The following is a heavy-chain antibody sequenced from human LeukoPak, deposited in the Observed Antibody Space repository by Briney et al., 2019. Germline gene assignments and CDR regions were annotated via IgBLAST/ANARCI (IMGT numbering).Heavy chain of an antibody. CDR1: GFTFSSYG. V-gene: IGHV3-33*06. J-gene: IGHJ4*02. Sequence: GGSLRLSCAASGFTFSSYGMHWVRQAPGKGLEWVAVIWYDGSNKYYADSVKGRFTISRDNSKNTLYLQMNSLRAEDTAVYYCAKDSSYYYDSSGYLPDYWGQGTLVTVSS. CDR3: AKDSSYYYDSSGYLPDY. D-gene: IGHD3-22*01. CDR2: IWYDGSNK.